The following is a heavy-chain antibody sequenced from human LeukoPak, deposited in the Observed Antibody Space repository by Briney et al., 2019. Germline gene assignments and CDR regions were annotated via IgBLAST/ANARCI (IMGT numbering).Heavy chain of an antibody. J-gene: IGHJ6*03. CDR2: IYSGGST. V-gene: IGHV3-53*01. D-gene: IGHD2-8*01. CDR1: GFTVSSNY. Sequence: PGGPLRLSCAVSGFTVSSNYMSWVPQAPGKGLEWVSVIYSGGSTYYADSVKGRFTISRDNSKNTLYLQMNSLRAEDTAVYYCAKGRGYCSDGVCYYYYYMDVWGKGTTVTVSS. CDR3: AKGRGYCSDGVCYYYYYMDV.